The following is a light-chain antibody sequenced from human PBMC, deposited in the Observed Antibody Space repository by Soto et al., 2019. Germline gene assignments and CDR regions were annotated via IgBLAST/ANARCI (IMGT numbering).Light chain of an antibody. CDR2: EVS. CDR3: SSYTSSSTLEV. Sequence: QSALTQPASVSGSPGQSITISCTGTSSDVGGYNYVSWYQQHPGKAPKLMIYEVSNRPSGVSNRFSGSKSGNTASLTISGLQAGGEADYYCSSYTSSSTLEVFGTGTKLTVL. V-gene: IGLV2-14*01. J-gene: IGLJ1*01. CDR1: SSDVGGYNY.